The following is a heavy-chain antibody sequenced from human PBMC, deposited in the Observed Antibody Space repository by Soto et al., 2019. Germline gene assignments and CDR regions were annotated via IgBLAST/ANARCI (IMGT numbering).Heavy chain of an antibody. D-gene: IGHD6-13*01. CDR1: AGSISSSNW. CDR2: IYHSGST. V-gene: IGHV4-4*02. CDR3: ALMRFSSRWYVDY. J-gene: IGHJ4*02. Sequence: QVQLQESGPGLVKPSGTLSLTCAVSAGSISSSNWWSWVRQAPGKGLEWIGEIYHSGSTNYNPSLKSRVTISVDQSKIQFSLKLSSVTAADTAVYYCALMRFSSRWYVDYWGQGTLVTVSS.